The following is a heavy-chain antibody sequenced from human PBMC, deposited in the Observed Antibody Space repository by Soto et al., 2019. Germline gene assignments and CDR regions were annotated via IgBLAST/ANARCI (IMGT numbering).Heavy chain of an antibody. CDR2: INGDGSAT. D-gene: IGHD1-26*01. CDR3: ARREATDGVLDF. V-gene: IGHV3-74*01. Sequence: GGSLRLSCAASGFTFSIYWMHWVRQAPGKWLVWVSRINGDGSATNYADSVKGRFTISRDNAKNTLHLQMNSLRAEDTTLYYCARREATDGVLDFWGQGXLVTVYS. J-gene: IGHJ4*02. CDR1: GFTFSIYW.